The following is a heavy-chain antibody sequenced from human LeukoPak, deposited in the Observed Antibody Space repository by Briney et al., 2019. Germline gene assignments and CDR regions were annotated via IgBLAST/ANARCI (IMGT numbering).Heavy chain of an antibody. D-gene: IGHD6-13*01. CDR3: ARRIAAARGTFDY. CDR1: GGSISSSSYH. V-gene: IGHV4-39*01. CDR2: IYYSGST. J-gene: IGHJ4*02. Sequence: SETLSLTCTVSGGSISSSSYHWGWIRQPPGKGLEWIGSIYYSGSTYYNPSLKSRVTISVDTSKNQFSLKLSSVTAADTAVYYCARRIAAARGTFDYWGQGTLVTVSS.